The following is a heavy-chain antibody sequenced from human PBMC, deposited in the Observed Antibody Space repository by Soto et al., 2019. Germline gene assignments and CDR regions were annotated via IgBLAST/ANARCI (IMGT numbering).Heavy chain of an antibody. CDR1: GGSFSGYY. Sequence: PSETLSLTCAVYGGSFSGYYWSWIRQPPGKGLEWIGEINHSGSTNYNPSLKSRVTISVDTSKNQFSLKLSSVTAADTAVYYCAVYGSGSYLSYGMDVWGQGTTVT. D-gene: IGHD3-10*01. V-gene: IGHV4-34*01. CDR3: AVYGSGSYLSYGMDV. J-gene: IGHJ6*02. CDR2: INHSGST.